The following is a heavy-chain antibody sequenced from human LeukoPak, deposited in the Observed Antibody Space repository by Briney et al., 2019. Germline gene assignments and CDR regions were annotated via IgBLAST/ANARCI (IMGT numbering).Heavy chain of an antibody. CDR2: INPDSGGT. CDR1: GYTFTGYY. Sequence: ASVKVSCKASGYTFTGYYMHWVRQAPGQGLEWMGWINPDSGGTNSAQKFQGRVTMTRDTSISTAYMELSRLRSDDTAVYYCARGTGYSSSSELDYWGQGTLVTVSS. CDR3: ARGTGYSSSSELDY. D-gene: IGHD6-13*01. J-gene: IGHJ4*02. V-gene: IGHV1-2*02.